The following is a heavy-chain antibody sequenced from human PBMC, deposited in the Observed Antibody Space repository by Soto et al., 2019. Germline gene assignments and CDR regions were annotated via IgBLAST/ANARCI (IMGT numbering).Heavy chain of an antibody. Sequence: QVQLQQWGAGLLKPSETLSLTCAVYGGSFSGYYWSWIRQPPGKGLAWIGEINHSGSTNYNPSLNSRGTISVDTSKNQFSLKLSSVTAADTAVYYCARTLYYDFWSGYYPYYYYGMDVWGQGTTVTVSS. CDR2: INHSGST. D-gene: IGHD3-3*01. CDR1: GGSFSGYY. V-gene: IGHV4-34*01. CDR3: ARTLYYDFWSGYYPYYYYGMDV. J-gene: IGHJ6*02.